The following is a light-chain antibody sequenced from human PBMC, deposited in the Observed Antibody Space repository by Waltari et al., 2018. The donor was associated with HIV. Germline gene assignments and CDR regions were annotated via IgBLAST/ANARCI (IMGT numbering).Light chain of an antibody. Sequence: SYELTQPPSVSVSPGPTASITCAWDKLGYKYACWYQQKPGQSPVVVIYQDSKRPSGIPERFSGSNSGNTATLTISGTQAMDEADYYCQAWDSSTVVFGGGTKLTVL. J-gene: IGLJ2*01. CDR1: KLGYKY. V-gene: IGLV3-1*01. CDR2: QDS. CDR3: QAWDSSTVV.